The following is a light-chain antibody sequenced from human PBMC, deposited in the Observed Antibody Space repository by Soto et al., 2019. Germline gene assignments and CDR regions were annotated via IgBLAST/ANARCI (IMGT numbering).Light chain of an antibody. V-gene: IGKV1-9*01. J-gene: IGKJ2*01. Sequence: DIQLNQSPSFLSASVGDRVIITCRASQDINTFLAWYQQSPGKAPKFLIYAASTLQSGVPSRFSGTGSGTDFTLTITSLQPEDFATYYCQHLSSHPYTFGQGTKLEIK. CDR1: QDINTF. CDR3: QHLSSHPYT. CDR2: AAS.